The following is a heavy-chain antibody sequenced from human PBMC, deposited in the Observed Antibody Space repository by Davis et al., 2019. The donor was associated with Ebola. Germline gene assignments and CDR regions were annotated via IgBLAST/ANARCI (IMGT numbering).Heavy chain of an antibody. V-gene: IGHV3-23*01. J-gene: IGHJ4*02. CDR3: TNFVDCTGGSCHDL. CDR2: ISGSGGTT. CDR1: VITFSSYA. D-gene: IGHD2-15*01. Sequence: LSLTCADSVITFSSYAMTWVRQAPGKGLEWVSAISGSGGTTYYAGSVKGRFTVSRDNSKNTLFLQMSSLRTEDTGVYYCTNFVDCTGGSCHDLWGQGTVVTVSS.